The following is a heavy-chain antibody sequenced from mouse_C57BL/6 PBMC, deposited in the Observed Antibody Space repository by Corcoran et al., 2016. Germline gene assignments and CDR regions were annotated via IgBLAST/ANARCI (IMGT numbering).Heavy chain of an antibody. Sequence: QVQLQQSGPELVKPGASVKLSCKASGYTFTSYDITWVKQRPGQGLEWIGWIYPRDGSTKYNEKFKGKATLTVDTSSSTAYMELHSLTSEDSAVYFCARSYGNSHWYFDVWGTGTTVTVSS. CDR1: GYTFTSYD. J-gene: IGHJ1*03. CDR2: IYPRDGST. D-gene: IGHD2-1*01. CDR3: ARSYGNSHWYFDV. V-gene: IGHV1-85*01.